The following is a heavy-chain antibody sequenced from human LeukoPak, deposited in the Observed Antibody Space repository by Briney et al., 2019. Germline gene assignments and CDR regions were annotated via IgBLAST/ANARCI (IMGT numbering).Heavy chain of an antibody. V-gene: IGHV1-46*01. CDR3: ARRPIVGAGLDY. Sequence: ASVTVSCKASGYTFTSYYMHWVRQAPGQGLEWMGIINPSGGSTSYAQKFQGRVTMTRDTSTSTVYMELSSLRSEDTAVYYCARRPIVGAGLDYWGQGTLVTVSS. J-gene: IGHJ4*02. CDR2: INPSGGST. CDR1: GYTFTSYY. D-gene: IGHD1-26*01.